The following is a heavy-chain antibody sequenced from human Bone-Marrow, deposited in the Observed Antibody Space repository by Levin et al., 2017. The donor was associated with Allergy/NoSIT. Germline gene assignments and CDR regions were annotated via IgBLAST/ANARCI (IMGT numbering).Heavy chain of an antibody. D-gene: IGHD3-3*01. Sequence: GESLKISCAASGFTFSSYAMSWVRQAPGKGLEWVSAISGSGGSTYYADSVKGRFTISRDNSKNTLYLQMNSLRAEDTAVYYCAKARLSDFWSGYYFFDYWGQGTLVTVSS. CDR3: AKARLSDFWSGYYFFDY. J-gene: IGHJ4*02. CDR2: ISGSGGST. CDR1: GFTFSSYA. V-gene: IGHV3-23*01.